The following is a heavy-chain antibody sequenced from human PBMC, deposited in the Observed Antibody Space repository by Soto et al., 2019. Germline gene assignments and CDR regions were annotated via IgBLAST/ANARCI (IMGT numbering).Heavy chain of an antibody. Sequence: VQLVESGGGLVKPGGSLRLSCAASGFTFSSYSMNWVRQAPGKGLEWVSSISSSSSYIYYADSVKGRFTISRDNAKNSLYLQINSLRAEDTAVYYCARDLYYYDSSGYSPWGQGTLVTVSS. CDR1: GFTFSSYS. CDR2: ISSSSSYI. CDR3: ARDLYYYDSSGYSP. V-gene: IGHV3-21*01. D-gene: IGHD3-22*01. J-gene: IGHJ4*02.